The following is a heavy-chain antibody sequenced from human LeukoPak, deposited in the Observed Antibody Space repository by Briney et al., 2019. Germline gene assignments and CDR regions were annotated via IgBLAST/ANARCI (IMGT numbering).Heavy chain of an antibody. CDR3: ARGRRVRGAPFDY. CDR2: INHSGST. V-gene: IGHV4-34*01. D-gene: IGHD3-10*01. CDR1: GGSYSGYY. Sequence: SETLSLTCAVYGGSYSGYYWSWIRQPPGKGLEWIGEINHSGSTNYNPSLKSRVTISVDTSKNQSSLKLSSVTAADTAVYYCARGRRVRGAPFDYWGQGTLVTVSS. J-gene: IGHJ4*02.